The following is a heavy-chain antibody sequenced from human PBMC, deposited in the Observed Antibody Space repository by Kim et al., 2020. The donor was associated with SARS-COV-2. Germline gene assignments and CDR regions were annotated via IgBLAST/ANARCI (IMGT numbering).Heavy chain of an antibody. CDR3: AKDIAAPQGWYFAL. CDR2: ISGSGGNI. CDR1: GFTFDGYA. V-gene: IGHV3-9*01. Sequence: GGSLRLSCAASGFTFDGYAMHWVRQAPGKGLEWVSGISGSGGNIDYADSVKGRFTISRDNAKNSLYLQMNSLRAEDTALYYCAKDIAAPQGWYFALWGRGTLVTVSS. J-gene: IGHJ2*01. D-gene: IGHD6-25*01.